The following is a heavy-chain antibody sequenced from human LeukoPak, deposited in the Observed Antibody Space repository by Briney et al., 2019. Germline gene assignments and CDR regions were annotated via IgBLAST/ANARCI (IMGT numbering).Heavy chain of an antibody. V-gene: IGHV3-23*01. J-gene: IGHJ4*02. D-gene: IGHD2-2*01. CDR2: IPSGGDGT. CDR3: ARRTSSVLDF. Sequence: GGSLRLFCAASGFTFRNYAMTWVRQGPGKGLEWVSSIPSGGDGTYYADTVKGRFTISRDNSKNMLYLQMNSLRADDTAVYYCARRTSSVLDFCDQGTLVTVSS. CDR1: GFTFRNYA.